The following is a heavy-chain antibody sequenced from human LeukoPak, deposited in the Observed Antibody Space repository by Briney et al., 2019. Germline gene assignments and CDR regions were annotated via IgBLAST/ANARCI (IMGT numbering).Heavy chain of an antibody. J-gene: IGHJ4*02. Sequence: SETLSLTCTVSGGSISSSSYYWAWIRQSPGKGLEWIGSIYYSGSTYYNPSLKSRVTISVDTSKNQFSLKLSSVTAADTAVYYCARQRYSSSWPLDYWGQGTLVTVSS. CDR3: ARQRYSSSWPLDY. D-gene: IGHD6-13*01. V-gene: IGHV4-39*01. CDR1: GGSISSSSYY. CDR2: IYYSGST.